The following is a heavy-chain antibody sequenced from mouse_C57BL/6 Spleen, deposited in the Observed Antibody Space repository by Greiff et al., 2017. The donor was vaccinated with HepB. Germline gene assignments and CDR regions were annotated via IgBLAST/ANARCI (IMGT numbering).Heavy chain of an antibody. CDR1: GYAFSSSW. CDR2: IYPGDGDT. D-gene: IGHD2-4*01. J-gene: IGHJ2*01. Sequence: VQRVESGPELVKPGASVKISCKASGYAFSSSWMNWVKQRPGKGLEWIGRIYPGDGDTNYNGKFKGKATLTADKSSSTAYMQLSSLTSEDSAVYFCASESHYDYLDYWGQGTTLTVSS. CDR3: ASESHYDYLDY. V-gene: IGHV1-82*01.